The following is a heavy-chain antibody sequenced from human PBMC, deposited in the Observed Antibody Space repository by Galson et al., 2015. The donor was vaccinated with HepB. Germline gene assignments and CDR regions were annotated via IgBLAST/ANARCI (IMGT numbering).Heavy chain of an antibody. CDR3: ARDHYYDSSGYYYVGY. CDR1: GYTFTSYG. Sequence: SVKVSCKASGYTFTSYGISWVRQAPGQGFEWMGWISAYNGNTNYAQKLQGRVTMTTDTSTSTAYMELRSLRSDDTAVYYCARDHYYDSSGYYYVGYWGQGTLVTVSS. CDR2: ISAYNGNT. V-gene: IGHV1-18*04. D-gene: IGHD3-22*01. J-gene: IGHJ4*02.